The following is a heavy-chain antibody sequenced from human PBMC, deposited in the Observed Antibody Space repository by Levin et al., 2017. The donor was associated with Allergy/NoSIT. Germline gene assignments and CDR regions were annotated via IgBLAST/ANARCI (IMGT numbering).Heavy chain of an antibody. D-gene: IGHD3-3*01. V-gene: IGHV3-48*03. CDR2: ISSSGSTI. CDR1: GFTFSSYE. Sequence: SCAASGFTFSSYEMNWVRQAPGKGLEWVSYISSSGSTIYYADSVKGRFTISRDNAKNSLYLQMNSLRAEDTAVYYCARQLGNFWSGYNYFDYWGQETLVTVSS. J-gene: IGHJ4*02. CDR3: ARQLGNFWSGYNYFDY.